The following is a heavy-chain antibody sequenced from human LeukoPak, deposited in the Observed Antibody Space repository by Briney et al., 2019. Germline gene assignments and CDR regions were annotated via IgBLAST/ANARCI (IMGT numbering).Heavy chain of an antibody. CDR1: GGSFSGYY. V-gene: IGHV4-34*01. CDR2: IYHSGST. J-gene: IGHJ4*02. Sequence: PSETLSLTCAVYGGSFSGYYWSWIRQPPGKGLEWIGYIYHSGSTYYNPSLKSRVTISVDRSKNQFSLKLSSVTAADTAVYYCARDSNYDSSGYYGYFDYWGQGTLVTVSS. CDR3: ARDSNYDSSGYYGYFDY. D-gene: IGHD3-22*01.